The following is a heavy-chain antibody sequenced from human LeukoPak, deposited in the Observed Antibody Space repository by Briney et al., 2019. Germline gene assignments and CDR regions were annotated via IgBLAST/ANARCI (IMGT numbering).Heavy chain of an antibody. V-gene: IGHV3-7*01. J-gene: IGHJ4*02. CDR1: GFTFSSYW. CDR3: ARDRGSYYYDSSGYYYDY. D-gene: IGHD3-22*01. CDR2: IKQDGSEK. Sequence: PGGSLRLSCAASGFTFSSYWMSWVRQAPGKGLEWVANIKQDGSEKYYVDSVKGRFTISRDNAKNPLYLQMNSLRAEDTAVYYCARDRGSYYYDSSGYYYDYWGQGTLVTVSS.